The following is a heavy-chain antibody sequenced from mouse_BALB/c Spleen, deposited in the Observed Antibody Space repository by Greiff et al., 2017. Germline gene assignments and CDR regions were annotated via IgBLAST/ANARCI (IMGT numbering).Heavy chain of an antibody. CDR3: ARGYYGSSLYYYAMDY. Sequence: QVQLQQSGAELAKPGASVKMSCKASGYTFTSYWMHWVKQRPGQGLEWIGYINPSTGYTEYNQKFKDKATLTADKSSSTAYMQLSSLTSEDSAVYYCARGYYGSSLYYYAMDYWGQGTSVTVSS. V-gene: IGHV1-7*01. CDR1: GYTFTSYW. CDR2: INPSTGYT. D-gene: IGHD1-1*01. J-gene: IGHJ4*01.